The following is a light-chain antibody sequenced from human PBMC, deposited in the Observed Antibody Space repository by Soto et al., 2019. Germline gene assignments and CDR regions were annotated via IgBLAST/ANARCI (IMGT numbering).Light chain of an antibody. CDR3: AAWDDSLYGWV. Sequence: QPVVTQPPSASGTPGQRVTISCSGTSSNIGSNTVDWYQQLPGMAPKILVYSNNQRPSGVPDRFSGSKSGTSASLAISGLQSEDEADYYCAAWDDSLYGWVFGGGTQLTVL. CDR1: SSNIGSNT. J-gene: IGLJ3*02. V-gene: IGLV1-44*01. CDR2: SNN.